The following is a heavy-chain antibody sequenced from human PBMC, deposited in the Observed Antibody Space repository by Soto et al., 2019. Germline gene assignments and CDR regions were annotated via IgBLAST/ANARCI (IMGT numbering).Heavy chain of an antibody. CDR2: IYSGGST. D-gene: IGHD3-3*01. CDR1: GFTVSSNY. CDR3: ARARYYDFWSGTPMGAFDI. Sequence: GGSLRLSCAASGFTVSSNYMSWVRQAPGKGLEWVSVIYSGGSTYYADSVKGRFTISRHNSKNTLYLQMNSLRAEDTAVYYCARARYYDFWSGTPMGAFDIWGQGTMVTVSS. J-gene: IGHJ3*02. V-gene: IGHV3-53*04.